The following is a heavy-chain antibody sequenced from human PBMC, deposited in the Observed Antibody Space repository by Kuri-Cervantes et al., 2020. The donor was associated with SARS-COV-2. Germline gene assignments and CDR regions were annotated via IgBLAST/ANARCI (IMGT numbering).Heavy chain of an antibody. J-gene: IGHJ4*02. CDR3: ARGLRPAAAGTGY. CDR2: IWYDGSNK. D-gene: IGHD6-13*01. V-gene: IGHV3-33*08. Sequence: GESLKISCAASGFTFSSYSMNWVRQAPGKGLEWVAVIWYDGSNKYYADSVKGRFTISRDNSKNTLYLQMNSLRAEDTAVYYCARGLRPAAAGTGYWGQGTLVTVSS. CDR1: GFTFSSYS.